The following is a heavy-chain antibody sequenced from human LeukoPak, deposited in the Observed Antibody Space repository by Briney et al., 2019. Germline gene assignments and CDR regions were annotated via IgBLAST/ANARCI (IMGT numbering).Heavy chain of an antibody. D-gene: IGHD3-10*01. J-gene: IGHJ4*02. CDR3: ARLPYGSGSNFDY. CDR1: GGSISPLY. CDR2: IYYSGST. Sequence: PSETLSLTCTVSGGSISPLYWSWIRQPPGKGLEFIGYIYYSGSTNYNPSLKSRVTISVDTSKNQFSLKLSSVTAADTAVYYCARLPYGSGSNFDYWGQGTLVTVSS. V-gene: IGHV4-59*11.